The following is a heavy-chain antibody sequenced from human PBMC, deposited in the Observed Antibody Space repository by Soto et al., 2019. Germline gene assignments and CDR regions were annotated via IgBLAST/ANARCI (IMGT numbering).Heavy chain of an antibody. D-gene: IGHD3-10*01. Sequence: QLQLQESGPGLVEPSETLSLTCTVSGASINTGRYYWAWIRQPPGRGLEWVASVYHSGSTYYNPSLKGRVTISIDPSRNQCSLKLNSVTAADTAIFYCARIGNFYGSGSYYDTPFDSWGQGTLVTVSS. CDR1: GASINTGRYY. CDR2: VYHSGST. V-gene: IGHV4-39*01. CDR3: ARIGNFYGSGSYYDTPFDS. J-gene: IGHJ4*02.